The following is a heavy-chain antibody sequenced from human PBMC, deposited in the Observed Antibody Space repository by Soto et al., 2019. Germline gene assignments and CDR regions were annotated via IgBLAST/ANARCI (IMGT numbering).Heavy chain of an antibody. CDR2: IYYSGST. CDR3: AREGHFWSGNYYYGMDV. Sequence: SETLSLTCAVYGGSFSGYYWSWIRQHPGKGLEWIGYIYYSGSTYYNPSLKSRVTISVDTSKNQFSLKLSSVTAADTAVYYCAREGHFWSGNYYYGMDVWGQGTTVTAP. V-gene: IGHV4-31*11. D-gene: IGHD3-3*02. J-gene: IGHJ6*02. CDR1: GGSFSGYY.